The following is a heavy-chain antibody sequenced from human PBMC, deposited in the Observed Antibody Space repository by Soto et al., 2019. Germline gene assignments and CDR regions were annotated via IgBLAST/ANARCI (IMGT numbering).Heavy chain of an antibody. CDR3: ATSECSSTSCSHYAFVT. V-gene: IGHV1-18*01. D-gene: IGHD2-2*01. J-gene: IGHJ5*02. Sequence: ASVKVSCKASGYTFTSYGISWVRQAPGQGLEWMGWISAYNGNTNYAQKLQGRVTMTTDTSTSTAYMELRSLRSDDTAVYYCATSECSSTSCSHYAFVTWGEGTLVTVS. CDR2: ISAYNGNT. CDR1: GYTFTSYG.